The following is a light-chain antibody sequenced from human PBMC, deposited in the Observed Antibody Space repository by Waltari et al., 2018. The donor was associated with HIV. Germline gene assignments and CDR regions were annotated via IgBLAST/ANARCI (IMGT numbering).Light chain of an antibody. CDR2: DAS. CDR3: QQYANWPFT. V-gene: IGKV3-15*01. CDR1: QSVNNN. Sequence: EKVMTQSPATLSVSPGERATFTCRASQSVNNNLAWYQQKPGQAPRLLIYDASTRATNIPARFSGSGSGTDFTLTISSLQSEDFAVYFCQQYANWPFTFGQGTRREIK. J-gene: IGKJ5*01.